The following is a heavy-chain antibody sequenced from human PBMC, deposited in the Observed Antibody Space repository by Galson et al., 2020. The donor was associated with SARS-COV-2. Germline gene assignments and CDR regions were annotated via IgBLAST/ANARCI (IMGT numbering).Heavy chain of an antibody. J-gene: IGHJ6*02. Sequence: TGGSLRLSCAASGFNFRSFGMHWVRQAPGKGLEWVASISYDGDDKYYADSVKGRVTLSRDKSKNMLYMEMNRLRAEDTAVYYCARDREGVTLVRGVVVKNHYGMDVWGQGTTVTVSS. CDR3: ARDREGVTLVRGVVVKNHYGMDV. CDR1: GFNFRSFG. CDR2: ISYDGDDK. V-gene: IGHV3-30*12. D-gene: IGHD3-10*01.